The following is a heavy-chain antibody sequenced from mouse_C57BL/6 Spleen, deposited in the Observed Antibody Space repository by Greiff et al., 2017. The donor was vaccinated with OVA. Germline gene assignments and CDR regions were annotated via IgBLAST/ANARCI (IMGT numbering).Heavy chain of an antibody. Sequence: EVKLVESGGGLVQPGGSLKLSCAASGFTFSDYYMYWVRQTPEKRLEWVAYISNGGGSTYYPDTVKGRFTISRDNAKNTLYLQMSRLKSEDTAMYYCARQRARYLDYWGQGTTLTVSS. J-gene: IGHJ2*01. CDR1: GFTFSDYY. CDR3: ARQRARYLDY. V-gene: IGHV5-12*01. CDR2: ISNGGGST.